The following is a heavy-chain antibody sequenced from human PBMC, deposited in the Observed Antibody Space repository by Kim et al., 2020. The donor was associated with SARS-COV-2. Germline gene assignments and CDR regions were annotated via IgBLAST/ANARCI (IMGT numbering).Heavy chain of an antibody. CDR1: GFTFSNYW. CDR2: INKGGSEK. Sequence: GGSLRLSFSAAGFTFSNYWMSWVRQAPGKGLEWVANINKGGSEKYYVDSVNGRFTISRDNARNSVYLQMNSLRAEDTAVYYCARGVKFWGLGTLVTVSS. D-gene: IGHD2-21*01. J-gene: IGHJ4*02. CDR3: ARGVKF. V-gene: IGHV3-7*01.